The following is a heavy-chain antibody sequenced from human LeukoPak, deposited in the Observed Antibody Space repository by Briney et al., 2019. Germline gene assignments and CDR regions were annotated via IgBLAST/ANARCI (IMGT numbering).Heavy chain of an antibody. J-gene: IGHJ4*02. Sequence: GSSVKVSCKASGGTFSSYTISWVRQAPGQGLEWMGWMNPNSGNTGYAQKFQGRVTMTRNTSISTAYMELSSLRSEDTAVYYCARGGRTREWLSFYWGQGTLVTVSS. CDR2: MNPNSGNT. V-gene: IGHV1-8*02. CDR1: GGTFSSYT. D-gene: IGHD3-3*01. CDR3: ARGGRTREWLSFY.